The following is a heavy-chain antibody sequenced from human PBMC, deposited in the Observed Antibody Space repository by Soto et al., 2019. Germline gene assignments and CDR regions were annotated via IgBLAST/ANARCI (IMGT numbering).Heavy chain of an antibody. J-gene: IGHJ4*02. CDR2: ISGSGDRA. Sequence: QPGGSLRLSCAASGFTFRSYAMNWVRQAPGKGPEWVSSISGSGDRAYHANSVKGRFTISRDNSKNTLYLQVNSLRAEDTAVYYCTKGFGASHSPFGYWGQGTQVTVSS. V-gene: IGHV3-23*01. CDR3: TKGFGASHSPFGY. D-gene: IGHD2-15*01. CDR1: GFTFRSYA.